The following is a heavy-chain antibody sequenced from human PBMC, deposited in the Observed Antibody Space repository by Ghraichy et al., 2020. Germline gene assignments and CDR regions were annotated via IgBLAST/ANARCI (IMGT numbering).Heavy chain of an antibody. CDR3: ARDRYYDSSEGWFDP. Sequence: SQTLSLTCAISGDSVSSNSAAWNCLRQSPWRGLEWLGRTYYRSKWYTDYAEFVKSRITINSDTSKNQFSLQLKSVTPEDTAVYYCARDRYYDSSEGWFDPWGQGTPVTRS. J-gene: IGHJ5*01. D-gene: IGHD3-22*01. CDR1: GDSVSSNSAA. V-gene: IGHV6-1*01. CDR2: TYYRSKWYT.